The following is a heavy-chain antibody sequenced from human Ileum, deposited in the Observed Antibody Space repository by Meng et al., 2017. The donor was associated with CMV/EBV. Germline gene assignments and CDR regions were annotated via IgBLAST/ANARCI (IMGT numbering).Heavy chain of an antibody. CDR2: VNNRGRT. V-gene: IGHV4-34*02. CDR3: ASGRLQFTPSALQH. Sequence: QVQLQQWGAGLLKPSETLSLTCAVSGEPLTGSFCSWIRQPPGRGLEWIGEVNNRGRTNYNPSLKSRLTISIDTSKRQLSLMVTSVTAADSAIYYCASGRLQFTPSALQHWGPGTLVTVSS. D-gene: IGHD5-24*01. CDR1: GEPLTGSF. J-gene: IGHJ1*01.